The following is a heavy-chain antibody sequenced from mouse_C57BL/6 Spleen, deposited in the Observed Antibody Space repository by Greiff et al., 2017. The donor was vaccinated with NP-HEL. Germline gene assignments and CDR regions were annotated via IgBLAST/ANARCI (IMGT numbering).Heavy chain of an antibody. CDR3: ARDYDQYYFDY. CDR2: ISYDGSN. CDR1: GYSITSGYY. Sequence: ESGPGLVKPSQSLSLTCSVTGYSITSGYYWNWIRQFPGNKLEWMGYISYDGSNNYNPSLKNRISITRDTSKNQFFLKLNSVTTEDTATYYCARDYDQYYFDYWGQGTTLTVSS. V-gene: IGHV3-6*01. J-gene: IGHJ2*01. D-gene: IGHD1-1*01.